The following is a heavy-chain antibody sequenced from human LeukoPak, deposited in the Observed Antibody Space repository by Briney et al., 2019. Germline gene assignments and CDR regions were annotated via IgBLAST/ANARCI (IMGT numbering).Heavy chain of an antibody. J-gene: IGHJ2*01. Sequence: GESLKISCKGFGYSFTSYWIGWVRQMPGKGLEWMGIIYPGDSDTRYSPSFQGQVTISADKSISTAYLQWSSLKASDTAMYYCARPTSTASFEFDLWGRGTLVTVSS. CDR1: GYSFTSYW. V-gene: IGHV5-51*01. CDR3: ARPTSTASFEFDL. CDR2: IYPGDSDT. D-gene: IGHD5-24*01.